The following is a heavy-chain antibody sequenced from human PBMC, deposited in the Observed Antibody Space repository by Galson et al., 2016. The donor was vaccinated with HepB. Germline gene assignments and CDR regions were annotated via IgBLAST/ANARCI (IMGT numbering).Heavy chain of an antibody. Sequence: SVKVSCKASGYTFTNYYMHWVRQAPGQGLEWMGVINPSGDDTRYAQKFQGRVTLTADESTSTAYLELRGLRSDDTAVYYCVTERGGTCFDIWGQGTMVTVSS. V-gene: IGHV1-46*01. CDR2: INPSGDDT. CDR1: GYTFTNYY. J-gene: IGHJ3*02. CDR3: VTERGGTCFDI.